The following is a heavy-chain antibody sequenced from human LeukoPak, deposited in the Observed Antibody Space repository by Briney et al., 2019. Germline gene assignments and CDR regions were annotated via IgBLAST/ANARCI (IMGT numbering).Heavy chain of an antibody. CDR3: ARGQGDYDSSGSSFDY. CDR2: IIPIFGTA. J-gene: IGHJ4*02. D-gene: IGHD3-22*01. CDR1: GGTFSSYA. V-gene: IGHV1-69*13. Sequence: ASVKVSCKASGGTFSSYAISWVRQAPGQGLEWMGGIIPIFGTANYAQKFQGRVTITADESTSTAYMELSSLRSEDTAVYYCARGQGDYDSSGSSFDYWGQGTLVTVSS.